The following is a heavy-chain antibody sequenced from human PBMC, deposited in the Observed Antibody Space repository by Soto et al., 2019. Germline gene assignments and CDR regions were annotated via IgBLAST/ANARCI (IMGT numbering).Heavy chain of an antibody. D-gene: IGHD4-17*01. Sequence: EMQLVESGGGLVQPGGSLRLSCAASGFTVSSNYVSWVRQAPGKGLEWVSIIYIPGTTSYTDSVKGRFIVSRDTSKNTVYLRMNNLRAGDTAVYYCASGMTTVTDGNDYWGQGTLVIVSS. V-gene: IGHV3-66*01. J-gene: IGHJ4*02. CDR1: GFTVSSNY. CDR3: ASGMTTVTDGNDY. CDR2: IYIPGTT.